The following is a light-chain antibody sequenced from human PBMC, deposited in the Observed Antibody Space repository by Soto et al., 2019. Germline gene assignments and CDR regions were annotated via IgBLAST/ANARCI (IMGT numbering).Light chain of an antibody. CDR1: QSVSSN. J-gene: IGKJ2*01. V-gene: IGKV3-15*01. CDR3: QQYNNWYT. Sequence: EIVMTQSPATLSVSPGERATLSCRASQSVSSNLAWYQQKPGQAPRLLIYSASTRATGIPARFSGSGSGTDFTLTISSLQSEDFAVYYCQQYNNWYTFGQGTKLEI. CDR2: SAS.